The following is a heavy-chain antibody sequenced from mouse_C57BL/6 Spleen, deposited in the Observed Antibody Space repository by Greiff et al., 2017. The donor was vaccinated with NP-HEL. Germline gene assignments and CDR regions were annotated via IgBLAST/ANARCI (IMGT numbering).Heavy chain of an antibody. J-gene: IGHJ4*01. CDR3: ARGQNYGSTMDY. V-gene: IGHV1-64*01. CDR2: IHPNSGST. Sequence: VQLQQPGAELVKPGASVKLSCKASGYTFTSYWMHWVKQRPGQGLEWIGMIHPNSGSTNYNEKFKSKATLTVYKSSSTAYMQLSSLTSDDSAVYYCARGQNYGSTMDYWGQGTSVTVSS. CDR1: GYTFTSYW. D-gene: IGHD1-1*01.